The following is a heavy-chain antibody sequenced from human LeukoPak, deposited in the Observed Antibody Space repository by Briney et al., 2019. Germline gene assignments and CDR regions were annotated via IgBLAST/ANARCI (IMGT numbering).Heavy chain of an antibody. V-gene: IGHV3-74*01. Sequence: PGGSLRLSCAASGFTFSSNWMHWVRQAPGKGLVWVSRINSDGSGTGYADSVKGRFTISRDNAKNTLYLQMNSLRAEDTAVYYCARAVTAAGTLDYWGQGTLVTVSS. CDR2: INSDGSGT. CDR1: GFTFSSNW. CDR3: ARAVTAAGTLDY. J-gene: IGHJ4*02. D-gene: IGHD6-13*01.